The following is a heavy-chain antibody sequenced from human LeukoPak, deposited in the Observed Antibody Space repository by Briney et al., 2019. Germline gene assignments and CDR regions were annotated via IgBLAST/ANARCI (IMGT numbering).Heavy chain of an antibody. D-gene: IGHD3-3*01. Sequence: ASVKVSCRAPGYTFTSHYMHWVRQAPGQGLEWMGIINPSAGSTGYPQKFQGRVTMTRDTSTSTVYMELSSLRSEDTAVYYCAAPGASGFVGNFWSGPLDFWGQGTLVTVSS. CDR1: GYTFTSHY. CDR2: INPSAGST. J-gene: IGHJ4*02. V-gene: IGHV1-46*01. CDR3: AAPGASGFVGNFWSGPLDF.